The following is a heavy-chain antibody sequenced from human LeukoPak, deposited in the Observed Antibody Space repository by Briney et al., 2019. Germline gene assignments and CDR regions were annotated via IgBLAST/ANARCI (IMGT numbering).Heavy chain of an antibody. D-gene: IGHD3-22*01. CDR1: GFTFSSYG. J-gene: IGHJ4*02. V-gene: IGHV3-30*02. Sequence: GGSLRLSCAASGFTFSSYGMHWVRQAPGKGLEWVAFIRYDGSNKYYADSVKGRFTISRDNSKNTLYLQMNNLRAEDTAVYYCAKDYYYDSSGFTEDYFDYWGQGTLVTVSS. CDR3: AKDYYYDSSGFTEDYFDY. CDR2: IRYDGSNK.